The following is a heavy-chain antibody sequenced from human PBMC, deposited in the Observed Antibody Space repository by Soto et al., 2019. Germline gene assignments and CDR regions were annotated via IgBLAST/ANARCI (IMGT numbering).Heavy chain of an antibody. CDR3: ARGAWGSIHDH. CDR2: ISGSGDAT. V-gene: IGHV3-23*01. J-gene: IGHJ4*02. D-gene: IGHD3-16*01. Sequence: EVQLLESGGGLVQPGGSLRLSCGASGFTFSSYGMSWVRQGPGKGLEWVADISGSGDATHYADSVKGHFIISRDNSKNTLFLQMNSLRAEDTAIYYCARGAWGSIHDHWGQGTLVIVSS. CDR1: GFTFSSYG.